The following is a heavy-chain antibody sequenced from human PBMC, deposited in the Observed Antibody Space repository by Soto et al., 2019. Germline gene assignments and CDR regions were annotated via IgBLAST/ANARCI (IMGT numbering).Heavy chain of an antibody. CDR3: ARPRFRGMDV. CDR1: GFRISNYF. CDR2: IKEDGSGK. J-gene: IGHJ6*02. Sequence: GGSLRLSCVGSGFRISNYFMSWVRQAPGKGLEWVANIKEDGSGKYYVESMKGRFTISRDNAKNSLYLQVNSLRDEDTAVYYCARPRFRGMDVWGQGTTVTVSS. V-gene: IGHV3-7*03. D-gene: IGHD3-10*01.